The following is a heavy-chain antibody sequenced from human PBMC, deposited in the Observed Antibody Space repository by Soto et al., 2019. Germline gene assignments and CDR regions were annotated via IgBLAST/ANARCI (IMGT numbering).Heavy chain of an antibody. CDR1: GFTFSSYW. J-gene: IGHJ4*02. D-gene: IGHD2-2*01. V-gene: IGHV3-7*01. Sequence: GGSLRLSCAASGFTFSSYWMSWVRQAPGKGLEWVANIKQDGSEKYYVDSVKGRFTISRDNAKNSLYLQMNSLRAEDTAVYYCARDGGNIVVVPAAIWGQGTLVTVSS. CDR3: ARDGGNIVVVPAAI. CDR2: IKQDGSEK.